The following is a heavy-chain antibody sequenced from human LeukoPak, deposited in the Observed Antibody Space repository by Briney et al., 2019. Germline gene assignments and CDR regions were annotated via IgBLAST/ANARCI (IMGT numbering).Heavy chain of an antibody. D-gene: IGHD3-22*01. CDR3: ARVNVHYFDSSGYPFYFDY. J-gene: IGHJ4*02. V-gene: IGHV4-59*01. Sequence: SETLSLTCTVSGGSITSYYWTWIRQPPGKGLEWIGYIYYSGSTSYSPFLKSRVTISVDTSKSQFSLKLSSVTAADTADYYCARVNVHYFDSSGYPFYFDYWGQGTLVTVSS. CDR1: GGSITSYY. CDR2: IYYSGST.